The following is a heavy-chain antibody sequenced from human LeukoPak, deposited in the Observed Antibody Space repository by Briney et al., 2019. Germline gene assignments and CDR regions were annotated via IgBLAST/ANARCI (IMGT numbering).Heavy chain of an antibody. V-gene: IGHV3-74*01. CDR3: ARVRYDSSGYYWKNYFDY. Sequence: GGSLRLSCAASGFTFSSYWMHWVRQALGKGLVWVSRINSDGSNTNYADSVKGRFTISRDNAKNTLYLQMNSLRAEDTAVYYCARVRYDSSGYYWKNYFDYWGQGTLVTVSS. CDR1: GFTFSSYW. CDR2: INSDGSNT. J-gene: IGHJ4*02. D-gene: IGHD3-22*01.